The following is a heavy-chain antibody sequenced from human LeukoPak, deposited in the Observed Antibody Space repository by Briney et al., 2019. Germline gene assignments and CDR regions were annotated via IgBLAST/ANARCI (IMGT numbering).Heavy chain of an antibody. CDR2: VYYSGST. J-gene: IGHJ4*02. D-gene: IGHD1-14*01. CDR1: GGSVTNSHYY. V-gene: IGHV4-39*01. Sequence: SETLSLTCTVSGGSVTNSHYYWGWIRQPPGKGLEWIGSVYYSGSTSYNPSLKSRVTISVDTSKNQFSLRLSSVTAADTAVYYCARHGTISSESYFDYWGQGALVTVSS. CDR3: ARHGTISSESYFDY.